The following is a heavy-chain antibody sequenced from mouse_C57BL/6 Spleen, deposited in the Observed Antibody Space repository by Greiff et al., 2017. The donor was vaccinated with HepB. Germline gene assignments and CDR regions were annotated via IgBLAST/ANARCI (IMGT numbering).Heavy chain of an antibody. CDR3: AREREYYGNYASMYY. Sequence: QVQLQQPGAELVKPGASVKMSCKASGYTFTSYWITWVKQRPGQGLEWIGDIYPGSGSTNYNEKFKSKATLTVDTSSSTAYMQLSSLTSEDSAVYYCAREREYYGNYASMYYWGQGTSGTVSS. CDR2: IYPGSGST. D-gene: IGHD2-1*01. J-gene: IGHJ4*01. CDR1: GYTFTSYW. V-gene: IGHV1-55*01.